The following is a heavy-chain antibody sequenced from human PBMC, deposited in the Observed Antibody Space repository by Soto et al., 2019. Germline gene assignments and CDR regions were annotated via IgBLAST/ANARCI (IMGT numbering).Heavy chain of an antibody. CDR1: GFTFSSYA. Sequence: EVQLLESGGGLVQPGGSLRLSCAASGFTFSSYAMSWVRQAPGKGLEWVSAISGSGGSTYYADSVKGRFTISRDNSKNSLYLQMNRLRAEDTAVYYCAKGGTGYCSGGSCDSGAFDIWGQGTMVTVSS. J-gene: IGHJ3*02. CDR2: ISGSGGST. D-gene: IGHD2-15*01. V-gene: IGHV3-23*01. CDR3: AKGGTGYCSGGSCDSGAFDI.